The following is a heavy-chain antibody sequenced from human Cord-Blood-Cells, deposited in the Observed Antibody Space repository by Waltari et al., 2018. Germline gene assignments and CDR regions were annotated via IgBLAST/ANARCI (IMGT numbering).Heavy chain of an antibody. CDR3: ATDRAIVGATTAFDI. V-gene: IGHV1-24*01. Sequence: QVKLVPSGAEVKKPGASVQVSCKVSGYTLTELSMPAVRQSPGKGLEWMGGFDPEDGETIYAQKFQGRVTMTEDTSTDTAYMELSSLRSEDTAVYYCATDRAIVGATTAFDIWGQGTMVTVSS. D-gene: IGHD1-26*01. J-gene: IGHJ3*02. CDR2: FDPEDGET. CDR1: GYTLTELS.